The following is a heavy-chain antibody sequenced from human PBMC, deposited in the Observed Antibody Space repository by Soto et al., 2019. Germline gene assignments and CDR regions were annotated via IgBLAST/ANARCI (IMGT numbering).Heavy chain of an antibody. Sequence: GASVKVSCKASGGTFSSYAISWVRQAPGQGLEWMGGIIPIFGTANYAQKFQGRVTITADESTSTAYMELSSLRSEDTAVYYCYNWNDVGPVMNAFDIWGQGTMVTVSS. J-gene: IGHJ3*02. V-gene: IGHV1-69*13. CDR2: IIPIFGTA. CDR1: GGTFSSYA. CDR3: YNWNDVGPVMNAFDI. D-gene: IGHD1-20*01.